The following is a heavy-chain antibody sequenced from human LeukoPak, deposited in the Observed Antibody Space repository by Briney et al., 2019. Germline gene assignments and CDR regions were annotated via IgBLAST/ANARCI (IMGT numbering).Heavy chain of an antibody. D-gene: IGHD1-26*01. CDR1: GGSISITSYY. V-gene: IGHV4-39*07. J-gene: IGHJ5*02. Sequence: PSETLSLTCTVSGGSISITSYYWGWIRQPPGKGLEWIGEINHSGSTNYNPSLKSRVTISVDTSKNQFSLKLSSVTAADTAVYYCASLWEKGHAWFDPWGQGTLVTVSS. CDR3: ASLWEKGHAWFDP. CDR2: INHSGST.